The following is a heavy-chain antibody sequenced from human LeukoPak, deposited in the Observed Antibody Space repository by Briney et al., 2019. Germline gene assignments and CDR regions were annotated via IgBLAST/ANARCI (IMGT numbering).Heavy chain of an antibody. J-gene: IGHJ3*02. Sequence: GESLKISCKGSGYSFTSYWIGWVRPMPGKGLEWMGIVYPGDSDTRYSPSFQGQVTISADKSITTAYLQWSSLKASDTAMYYCARDRPHDAFDIWGQGTMVTVSS. V-gene: IGHV5-51*01. CDR1: GYSFTSYW. CDR3: ARDRPHDAFDI. CDR2: VYPGDSDT.